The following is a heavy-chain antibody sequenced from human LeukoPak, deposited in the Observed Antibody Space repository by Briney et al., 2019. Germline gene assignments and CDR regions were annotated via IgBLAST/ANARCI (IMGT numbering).Heavy chain of an antibody. J-gene: IGHJ4*02. CDR1: GYSISSGYY. CDR3: ARHSWVNGYFDF. D-gene: IGHD2-15*01. CDR2: IYHSGST. Sequence: SETLSLTCTVSGYSISSGYYWGWIRQPPGKGLEWIGSIYHSGSTYYNPSLKSRVTISVDTSKNQFSLKLSSVTAADTAVYYCARHSWVNGYFDFWGQGTLVTVSS. V-gene: IGHV4-38-2*02.